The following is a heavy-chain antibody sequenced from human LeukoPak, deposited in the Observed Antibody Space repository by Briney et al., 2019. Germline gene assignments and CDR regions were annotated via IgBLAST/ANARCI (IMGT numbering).Heavy chain of an antibody. CDR2: ISGSGGST. Sequence: GGSLRLSCAGSGFTFSSYAMTWVRQAPGKGLEWVSAISGSGGSTHYADSVRGRFTISRDNSKNTLYPQMNSLRAEDTAVYYCARLRESRVGREDYWGQGTLVTVSS. V-gene: IGHV3-23*01. J-gene: IGHJ4*02. CDR1: GFTFSSYA. CDR3: ARLRESRVGREDY. D-gene: IGHD1-26*01.